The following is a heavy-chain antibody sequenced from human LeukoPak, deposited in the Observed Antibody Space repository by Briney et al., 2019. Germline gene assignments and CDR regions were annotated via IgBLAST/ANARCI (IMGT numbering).Heavy chain of an antibody. V-gene: IGHV1-18*01. Sequence: GASVKVPCKASGYTFRNYGITWVRQAPGQGLEWMGWIGTYNGNTDYAQKIQGRVIMTADTSTTTAHMELRSLRSDDTAVYYCARGRLKRVPFTKVAGALDYWGQGTRVTVSS. CDR1: GYTFRNYG. CDR2: IGTYNGNT. J-gene: IGHJ4*02. D-gene: IGHD6-19*01. CDR3: ARGRLKRVPFTKVAGALDY.